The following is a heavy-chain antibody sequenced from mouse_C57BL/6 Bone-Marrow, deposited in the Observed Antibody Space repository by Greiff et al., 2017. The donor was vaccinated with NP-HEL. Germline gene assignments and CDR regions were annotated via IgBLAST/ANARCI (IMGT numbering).Heavy chain of an antibody. CDR3: ARSGTTVVPYFDY. V-gene: IGHV1-63*01. Sequence: LQESGAELVRPGTSVKMSCKASGYTFTNYWIGWAKQRPGHGLEWIGDIYPGGGYTNYNEKFKGKATLTADKSSSTAYMQFSSLTSEDSAIYYCARSGTTVVPYFDYWGQGTTLTVSS. CDR1: GYTFTNYW. J-gene: IGHJ2*01. CDR2: IYPGGGYT. D-gene: IGHD1-1*01.